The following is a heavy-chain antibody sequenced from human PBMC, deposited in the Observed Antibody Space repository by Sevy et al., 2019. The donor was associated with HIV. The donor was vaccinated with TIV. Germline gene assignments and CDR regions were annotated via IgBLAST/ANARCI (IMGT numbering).Heavy chain of an antibody. Sequence: SETLSLTCTVSGGSVSSASYYWSWIRQSPGKGLEWIGYIYYTGSTNYNPSLKSRVTISLDMSKNQFSLKLSSVTAADTAVYYCARDLLITQSFDSSGYYQNEAFDIWGQGTMVTVSS. CDR1: GGSVSSASYY. V-gene: IGHV4-61*01. CDR3: ARDLLITQSFDSSGYYQNEAFDI. J-gene: IGHJ3*02. CDR2: IYYTGST. D-gene: IGHD3-22*01.